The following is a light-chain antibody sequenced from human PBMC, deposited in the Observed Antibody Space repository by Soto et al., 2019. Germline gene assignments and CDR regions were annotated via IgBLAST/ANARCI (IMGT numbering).Light chain of an antibody. CDR1: QSVSSSY. V-gene: IGKV3-20*01. CDR2: GAS. CDR3: QQYYSFPPT. J-gene: IGKJ5*01. Sequence: EIVLTQSPGTLSLSPGERVTLSCRASQSVSSSYLAWYQQKPGQAPRLLIYGASSRATGIPDRFSGSGSGTDFTLTISCLQSEDFATYYCQQYYSFPPTFGQGTRLEI.